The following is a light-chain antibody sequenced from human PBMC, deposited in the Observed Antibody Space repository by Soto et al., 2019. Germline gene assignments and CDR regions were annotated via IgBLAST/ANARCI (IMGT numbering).Light chain of an antibody. Sequence: QSVLTQPASVSGSPGQSITISCTGTSSDVGSYNLVSWYQHHPGTAPKLIIYEVTKRPSGVSNRFSASKSDNTASLTISGLQAEDDADYYCCSYAPTRNSYVFGSGTKVT. J-gene: IGLJ1*01. CDR1: SSDVGSYNL. CDR3: CSYAPTRNSYV. CDR2: EVT. V-gene: IGLV2-23*02.